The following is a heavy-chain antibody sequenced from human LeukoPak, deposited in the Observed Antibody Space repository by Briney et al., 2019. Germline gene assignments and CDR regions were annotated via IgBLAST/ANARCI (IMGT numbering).Heavy chain of an antibody. D-gene: IGHD5-12*01. CDR2: INWKGAST. CDR3: ARNYGGYDGTDF. Sequence: GGSLRLSCSASGFTFDHYGMSWVRPAPGKGREWVSGINWKGASTGYADSVKGRFTIARDSAKNSLYLQMNSLRGEDTALYYCARNYGGYDGTDFWGQGTLVTVSS. J-gene: IGHJ4*02. V-gene: IGHV3-20*04. CDR1: GFTFDHYG.